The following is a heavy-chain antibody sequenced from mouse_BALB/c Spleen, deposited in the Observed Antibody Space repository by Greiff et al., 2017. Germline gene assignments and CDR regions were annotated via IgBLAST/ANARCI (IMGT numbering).Heavy chain of an antibody. D-gene: IGHD1-1*01. CDR3: ARGGDYYGSSYAMDY. CDR1: GFTFSSYG. CDR2: ISSGGSYT. V-gene: IGHV5-6*01. Sequence: EVQVVESGGDLVKPGGSLKLSCAASGFTFSSYGMSWVRQTPDKRLEWVATISSGGSYTYYPDSVKGRFTISRDNAKNTLYLQMSSLKSEDTAMYYCARGGDYYGSSYAMDYWGQGTSVTVSS. J-gene: IGHJ4*01.